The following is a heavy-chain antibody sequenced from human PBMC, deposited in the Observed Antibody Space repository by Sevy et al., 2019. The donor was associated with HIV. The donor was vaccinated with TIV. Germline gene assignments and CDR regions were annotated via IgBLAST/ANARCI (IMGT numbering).Heavy chain of an antibody. D-gene: IGHD3-3*01. CDR3: AGSWSGYYTFDY. CDR2: FGSAGDI. V-gene: IGHV3-13*01. J-gene: IGHJ4*02. CDR1: GFSFSDYD. Sequence: GGSQRLSCAASGFSFSDYDMHWVRQAAGKGLEWVSTFGSAGDIYYAASVTGRFTISRENDKNSLYLQMNSLRAGDTAVYYCAGSWSGYYTFDYWGQGALVTVSS.